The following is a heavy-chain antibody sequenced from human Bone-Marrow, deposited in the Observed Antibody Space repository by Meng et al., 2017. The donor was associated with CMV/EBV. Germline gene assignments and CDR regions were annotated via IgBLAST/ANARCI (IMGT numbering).Heavy chain of an antibody. J-gene: IGHJ6*02. V-gene: IGHV1-69*05. D-gene: IGHD3-3*01. Sequence: SVKVSCKASGYTFSDFYMYWVRQAPGQGLEWMGGIIPIFGTANYAQKFQGRVTITTDESTSTAYMELSSLRSEDTAVYYCARDRSITIFGVVMSIDYYYYYGMDVWGQGTTVTVS. CDR3: ARDRSITIFGVVMSIDYYYYYGMDV. CDR1: GYTFSDFY. CDR2: IIPIFGTA.